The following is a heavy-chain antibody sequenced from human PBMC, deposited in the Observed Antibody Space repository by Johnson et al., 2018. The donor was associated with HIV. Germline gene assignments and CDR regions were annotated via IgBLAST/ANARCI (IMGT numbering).Heavy chain of an antibody. CDR1: GFIFSSYV. J-gene: IGHJ3*02. CDR2: ISYDGSNR. V-gene: IGHV3-30*04. Sequence: QVQLVESGGGVVQPGRSLRLSCAASGFIFSSYVMYWVRQAPGKGLEWVAVISYDGSNRYYADSVTGRFNISRDNSKNTLYLQMNSLRVEDTAVYYCARGRITMIVVDLRGGGFDIWGQGTMVTVSS. D-gene: IGHD3-22*01. CDR3: ARGRITMIVVDLRGGGFDI.